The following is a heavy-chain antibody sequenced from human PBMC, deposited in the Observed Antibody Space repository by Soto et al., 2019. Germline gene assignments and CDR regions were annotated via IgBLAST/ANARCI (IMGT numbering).Heavy chain of an antibody. D-gene: IGHD3-16*01. CDR1: GVTCSSYA. V-gene: IGHV3-23*01. J-gene: IGHJ5*02. CDR3: AYQPVPLITWFDP. CDR2: ISGSGGST. Sequence: PGGSLRLSYAASGVTCSSYAMSWVRQAPGKGLEWVSAISGSGGSTYYADSVKGRFTISRDNSKNTLYLQMNILRAEDTAVYYCAYQPVPLITWFDPWGQGTLVTVSS.